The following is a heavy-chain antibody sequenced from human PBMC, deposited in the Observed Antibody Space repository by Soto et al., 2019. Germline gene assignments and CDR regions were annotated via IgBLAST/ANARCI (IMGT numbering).Heavy chain of an antibody. Sequence: EVQLVESGGGIVQPGGSVRLSCAASGFTLSSYWIHWVRQAPGKGLVWVSRINGDGSTTNYADSLRGRFTISRDNAKNTVFLQMNSLRAEDTAAYYCARGRSGSYSFDYWGQGTLVTVSS. D-gene: IGHD3-10*01. V-gene: IGHV3-74*01. CDR1: GFTLSSYW. CDR2: INGDGSTT. CDR3: ARGRSGSYSFDY. J-gene: IGHJ4*02.